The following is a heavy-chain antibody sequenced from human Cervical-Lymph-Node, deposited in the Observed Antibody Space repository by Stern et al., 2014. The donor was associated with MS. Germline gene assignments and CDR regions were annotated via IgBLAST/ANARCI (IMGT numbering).Heavy chain of an antibody. CDR1: GYTVTGYY. Sequence: VQLLESGAEVKKPGASVKVSCKASGYTVTGYYLHWVRQAPGQGLEWVGRINPNSGDANYAQKFQDRVTLTRDTSISTAYMELSSLRSDDTAVYYCARDLGLTPGSRIPPRPRQPRDGFDFWGQGTLVTVSS. CDR3: ARDLGLTPGSRIPPRPRQPRDGFDF. V-gene: IGHV1-2*06. CDR2: INPNSGDA. J-gene: IGHJ4*02. D-gene: IGHD6-6*01.